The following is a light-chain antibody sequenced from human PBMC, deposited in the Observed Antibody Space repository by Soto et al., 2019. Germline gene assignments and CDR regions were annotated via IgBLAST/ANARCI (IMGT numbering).Light chain of an antibody. Sequence: DIEMTQSPSTLSASVGDRVTITCRASQTIRRWLAWYQQRPGKAPKVLLYDASTLESGVPATFSGSGSESAFTLTIGSLQPEDSATYYCKNYNSDPWTCGQGTEVEIK. CDR3: KNYNSDPWT. J-gene: IGKJ1*01. V-gene: IGKV1-5*01. CDR2: DAS. CDR1: QTIRRW.